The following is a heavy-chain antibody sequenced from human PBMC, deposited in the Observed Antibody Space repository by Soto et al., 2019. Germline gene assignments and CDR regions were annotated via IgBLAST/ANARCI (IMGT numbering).Heavy chain of an antibody. D-gene: IGHD1-20*01. J-gene: IGHJ6*02. CDR1: GFTFSSYS. Sequence: GGSLRLSCAASGFTFSSYSMNWVRQAPGKGLEWVSSISSSSSYIYYADSVKGRFTISRDNAKNSLYLQMNSLRAEDTAVYYCARESGNWNDYYYYGMDVWGQGTPVTVSS. CDR3: ARESGNWNDYYYYGMDV. CDR2: ISSSSSYI. V-gene: IGHV3-21*01.